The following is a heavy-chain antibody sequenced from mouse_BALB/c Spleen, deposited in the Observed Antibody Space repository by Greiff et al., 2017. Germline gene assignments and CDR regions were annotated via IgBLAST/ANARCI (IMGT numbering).Heavy chain of an antibody. CDR3: TRDLRFAY. Sequence: QVQLQQSGAELVKPGASVKLSCKASGYTFTSYYMYWVKQRPGQGLEWIGEINPSNGGTNFNEKFKSKATLTVDKSSSTAYMQLSSLTSEDSAVYYCTRDLRFAYWGQGTLVTVSA. J-gene: IGHJ3*01. CDR1: GYTFTSYY. CDR2: INPSNGGT. V-gene: IGHV1S81*02.